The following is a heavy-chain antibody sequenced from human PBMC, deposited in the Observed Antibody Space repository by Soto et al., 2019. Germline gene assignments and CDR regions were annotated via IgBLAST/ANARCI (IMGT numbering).Heavy chain of an antibody. D-gene: IGHD4-17*01. J-gene: IGHJ5*02. CDR3: ARVVNRFYGGNSADNWFEP. CDR1: GYTFTSYG. Sequence: ASVKVSCKASGYTFTSYGISWVRQAPGQGLEWMGWISAYNGNTNYAQKLQGRVTMTTDTSTSTAYMELRSLRSDDTAVYYCARVVNRFYGGNSADNWFEPWGQGTQVTVSS. CDR2: ISAYNGNT. V-gene: IGHV1-18*01.